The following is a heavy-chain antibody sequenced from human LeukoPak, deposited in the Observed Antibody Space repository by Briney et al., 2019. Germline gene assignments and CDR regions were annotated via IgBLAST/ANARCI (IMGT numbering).Heavy chain of an antibody. D-gene: IGHD5-18*01. J-gene: IGHJ4*02. CDR3: AGGGYSYALVDY. CDR1: GGSISSYY. V-gene: IGHV4-59*08. Sequence: SETLSLTCTVSGGSISSYYWSWIRQPPGKGLEWIGYIYYSGSTNYNPSLKSRVTISVDTSKNQFSLKLSSVTAADTAVYYCAGGGYSYALVDYWGQGTLVTVSS. CDR2: IYYSGST.